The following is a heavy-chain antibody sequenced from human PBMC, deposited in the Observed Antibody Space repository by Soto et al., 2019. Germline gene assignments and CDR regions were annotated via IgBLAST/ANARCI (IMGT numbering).Heavy chain of an antibody. J-gene: IGHJ4*02. V-gene: IGHV3-33*01. CDR3: ARWDLDW. Sequence: QVQLVESGGGVVQPGKSLRLSCAASGFTFSHHGIHWVRQAPGKGLEWVAVIWYDGSLKYYGDSVQGRFTVSRDNSKNPVYLQVNSLRAEDSAVYYCARWDLDWWGQGTLVTVSS. D-gene: IGHD2-21*01. CDR1: GFTFSHHG. CDR2: IWYDGSLK.